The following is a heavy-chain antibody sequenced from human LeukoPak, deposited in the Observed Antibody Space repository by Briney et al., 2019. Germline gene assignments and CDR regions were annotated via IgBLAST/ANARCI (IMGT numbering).Heavy chain of an antibody. D-gene: IGHD3-10*01. Sequence: PGGSLRLSCAASGFTFSGYGMHWVRQAPGKGLEWVAVISYDGSNKYYADSVKGRFTISRDNSMNTLYLQMNSLRAEDTAVYYCAKAHGSGSYHPDYWGQGTLVTVPS. V-gene: IGHV3-30*18. J-gene: IGHJ4*02. CDR1: GFTFSGYG. CDR3: AKAHGSGSYHPDY. CDR2: ISYDGSNK.